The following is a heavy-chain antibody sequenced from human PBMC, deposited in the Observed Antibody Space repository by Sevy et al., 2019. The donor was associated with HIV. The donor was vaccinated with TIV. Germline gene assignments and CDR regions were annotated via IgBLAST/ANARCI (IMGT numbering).Heavy chain of an antibody. CDR3: ARGYYYDSSGYYPHYFDY. J-gene: IGHJ4*02. CDR1: GFTFTDYA. D-gene: IGHD3-22*01. CDR2: ISNHGSNK. V-gene: IGHV3-30-3*01. Sequence: GGSLRLSCAASGFTFTDYAMHWVRQAPGKGLEWVAVISNHGSNKYYADSVKGRFTISRDNSKNTLYLQMNSLRVEDTGVYYCARGYYYDSSGYYPHYFDYWGQGALVTVSS.